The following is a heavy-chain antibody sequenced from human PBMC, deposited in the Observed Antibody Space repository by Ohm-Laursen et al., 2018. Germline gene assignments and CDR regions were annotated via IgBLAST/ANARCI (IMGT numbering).Heavy chain of an antibody. J-gene: IGHJ6*02. CDR2: ITDNGAGT. CDR1: GFTFRNYP. V-gene: IGHV3-23*01. CDR3: ARTFRDYYYYGMDV. D-gene: IGHD3-10*01. Sequence: SLRLSCAASGFTFRNYPMYWVRQAPGMGLEWVASITDNGAGTFYADSVRGRFTISRDNSKNTLYLQMNSLRAEDTAVYYCARTFRDYYYYGMDVWGQGTTVTVSS.